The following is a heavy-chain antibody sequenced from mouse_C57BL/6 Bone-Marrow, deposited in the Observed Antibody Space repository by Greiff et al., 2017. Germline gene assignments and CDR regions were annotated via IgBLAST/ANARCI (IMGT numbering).Heavy chain of an antibody. J-gene: IGHJ2*01. CDR2: IYPRSGNT. CDR3: ASGGLRVY. CDR1: GYTFTSYG. V-gene: IGHV1-81*01. D-gene: IGHD2-4*01. Sequence: QVQLQQSGAELARPGASVKLSCKASGYTFTSYGISWVKQRTGQGLEWIGEIYPRSGNTYYTEKFKGKATLTADKSSSTAYMALRSLTSEDSAVYFCASGGLRVYWGQGTTLTVSS.